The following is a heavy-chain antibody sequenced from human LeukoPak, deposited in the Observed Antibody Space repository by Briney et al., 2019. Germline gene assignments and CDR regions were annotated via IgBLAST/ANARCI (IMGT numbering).Heavy chain of an antibody. CDR3: ARGSSSPNDY. V-gene: IGHV1-8*02. CDR1: GYTFTGYY. CDR2: MNPNSGNT. Sequence: ASVKVSCKASGYTFTGYYMHWVRQAPGQGLEWMGWMNPNSGNTGYAQNFQGRVTMTRNTSTSTAYMELRSLRSDDTAVYYCARGSSSPNDYWGQGTLVTVSS. D-gene: IGHD6-6*01. J-gene: IGHJ4*02.